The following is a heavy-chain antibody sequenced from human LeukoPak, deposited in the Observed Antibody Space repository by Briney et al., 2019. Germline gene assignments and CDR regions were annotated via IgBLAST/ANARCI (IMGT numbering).Heavy chain of an antibody. Sequence: GGSLRLSSAASGFTFSSYSMNWVRQAPGKGLEWVSSISSSSSYIYYADSVKGRFTISRDNAKNPLYLQMNSLRAEDTAVYYCARDGDSGIYRGLYMDVWGKGTTVTVSS. CDR2: ISSSSSYI. D-gene: IGHD1-26*01. V-gene: IGHV3-21*01. CDR1: GFTFSSYS. J-gene: IGHJ6*03. CDR3: ARDGDSGIYRGLYMDV.